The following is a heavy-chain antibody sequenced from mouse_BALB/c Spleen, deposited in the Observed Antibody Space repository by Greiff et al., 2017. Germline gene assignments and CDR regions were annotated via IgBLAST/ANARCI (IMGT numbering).Heavy chain of an antibody. CDR3: ARTVVALYYAMDY. CDR2: ISSGSSTI. D-gene: IGHD1-1*01. Sequence: EVQLVESGGGLVQPGGSRKLSCAASGFTFSSFGMHWVRQAPEKGLEWVAYISSGSSTIYYADTVKGRFTISRDNPKNTLFLQMTSLRSEDTAMYYCARTVVALYYAMDYWGQGTSVTVSS. J-gene: IGHJ4*01. CDR1: GFTFSSFG. V-gene: IGHV5-17*02.